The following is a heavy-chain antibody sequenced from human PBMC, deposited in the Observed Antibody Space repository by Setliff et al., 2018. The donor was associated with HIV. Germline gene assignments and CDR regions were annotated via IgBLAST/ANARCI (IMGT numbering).Heavy chain of an antibody. J-gene: IGHJ5*02. CDR1: GGSISSSLHY. CDR2: FYYSGTFFYSGRT. Sequence: PSETLSLTCTVSGGSISSSLHYWDWIRQSPGRGLEWIGSFYYSGTFFYSGRTYYNPSLKSRVTISADTSKNQFSLKLSSVTSEDTAVYYCARAGLTLTDWFDPWGQGSLVTVSS. CDR3: ARAGLTLTDWFDP. V-gene: IGHV4-39*01.